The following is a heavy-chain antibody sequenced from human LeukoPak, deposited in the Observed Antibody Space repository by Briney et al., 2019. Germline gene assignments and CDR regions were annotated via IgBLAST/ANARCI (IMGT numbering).Heavy chain of an antibody. V-gene: IGHV3-30-3*01. CDR1: KFMFSAYN. CDR2: ISHDGNTG. J-gene: IGHJ4*02. CDR3: ARDFNWAFDY. Sequence: PGGSLRLSCAASKFMFSAYNMHWVRQVPGKGLEWLAIISHDGNTGHYADSVKGRFTISRDNSKDTVDLQMNSLRADDTAVYCCARDFNWAFDYWGQGTLVTVSS. D-gene: IGHD3-16*01.